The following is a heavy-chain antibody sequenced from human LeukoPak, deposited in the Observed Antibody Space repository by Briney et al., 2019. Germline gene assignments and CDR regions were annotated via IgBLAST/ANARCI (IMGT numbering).Heavy chain of an antibody. J-gene: IGHJ4*02. CDR2: INHSGST. D-gene: IGHD2-2*01. CDR1: GGSFSGYQ. Sequence: PSETLSLTCAVYGGSFSGYQWTWIRQPPGKGLGWIGEINHSGSTNYNPSLKSRVTISVDTSKNQFFLKLSSVTAADTAVYYCARRAYTTTRKFDSWGQGTLVTVSS. CDR3: ARRAYTTTRKFDS. V-gene: IGHV4-34*01.